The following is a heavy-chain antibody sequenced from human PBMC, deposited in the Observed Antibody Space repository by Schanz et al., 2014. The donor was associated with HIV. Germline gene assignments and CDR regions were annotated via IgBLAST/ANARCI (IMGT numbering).Heavy chain of an antibody. Sequence: DVQLVESGGGLIQPGESLRLSCVASGFTFGTKWMYWVRQGPGKGLAWVSYITPDGSVTYADSVKGRFTISRDDAKSSLFLQMNSLRAEDTAVYYCARGDAALGDYWGQGTLVTVSS. J-gene: IGHJ4*02. CDR1: GFTFGTKW. D-gene: IGHD5-18*01. V-gene: IGHV3-74*01. CDR2: ITPDGSVT. CDR3: ARGDAALGDY.